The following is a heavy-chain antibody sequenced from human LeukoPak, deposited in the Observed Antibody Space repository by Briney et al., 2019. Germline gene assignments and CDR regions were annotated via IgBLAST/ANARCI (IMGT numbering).Heavy chain of an antibody. D-gene: IGHD2-2*01. Sequence: GESLKISCKGSGYSFTSYWIGWVRQMPGKGLEWMGIIYPGDSDTRYSPSFQGQVTISADKSISTAYLQWSSLKASDTAMYYCARGVGIRYCSGTSCSASSYNLDYWGQGTLVTVSS. CDR3: ARGVGIRYCSGTSCSASSYNLDY. J-gene: IGHJ4*02. CDR1: GYSFTSYW. CDR2: IYPGDSDT. V-gene: IGHV5-51*01.